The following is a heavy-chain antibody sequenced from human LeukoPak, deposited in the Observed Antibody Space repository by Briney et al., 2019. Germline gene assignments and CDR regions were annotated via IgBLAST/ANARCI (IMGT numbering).Heavy chain of an antibody. CDR3: ARRKDSYVDY. CDR2: IYYNGST. CDR1: GGSISSSSYY. J-gene: IGHJ4*02. V-gene: IGHV4-39*01. D-gene: IGHD5-18*01. Sequence: SETLSLTCTVSGGSISSSSYYWGWIRQPPGKGLEWIGSIYYNGSTYYNPSLKSRVTISVDTSKNQFSLKLSSVTAADTAVYYCARRKDSYVDYWGQGTLVTVSS.